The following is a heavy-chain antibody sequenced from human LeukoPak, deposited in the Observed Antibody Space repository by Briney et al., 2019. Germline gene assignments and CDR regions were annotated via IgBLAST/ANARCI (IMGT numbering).Heavy chain of an antibody. D-gene: IGHD1-7*01. CDR1: GGIMLTDPFY. CDR2: MYSIGGGR. V-gene: IGHV4-39*01. CDR3: TRRTYSTYMDV. Sequence: SETLPLTCTFTGGIMLTDPFYWLCIRHPPGKGLEWIAIMYSIGGGRQYNRSLTNRVSISVDTSKNQFFLNLNSVTAADTAIYYCTRRTYSTYMDVWGQGTTVTVSS. J-gene: IGHJ6*03.